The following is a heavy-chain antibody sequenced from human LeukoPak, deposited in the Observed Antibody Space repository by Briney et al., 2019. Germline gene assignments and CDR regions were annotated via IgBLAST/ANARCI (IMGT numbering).Heavy chain of an antibody. J-gene: IGHJ5*02. V-gene: IGHV4-38-2*01. Sequence: PSETLSLTCAVSGYSISSGYYWGWIRQPPGKGLEWIGSIYHSGSTYYNPSLKSRVTISVDTPKNQFSLKLSAVTAADTAVYYCARCISYGWGNWFDPWGQGTLVTVSS. D-gene: IGHD3-10*01. CDR1: GYSISSGYY. CDR3: ARCISYGWGNWFDP. CDR2: IYHSGST.